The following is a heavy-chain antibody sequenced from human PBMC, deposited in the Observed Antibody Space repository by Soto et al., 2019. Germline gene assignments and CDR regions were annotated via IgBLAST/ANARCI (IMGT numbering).Heavy chain of an antibody. CDR1: GYTFTSYG. CDR3: ARDGGQRLGSSWSYYYYGLDV. Sequence: ASVKVSCKASGYTFTSYGISWVRQAPGQGLEWMGWISAYNGNTNYAQKLQGRVTMTTDTSTSTAYMELRSLRSDDTAVYYCARDGGQRLGSSWSYYYYGLDVWGQGTTVTVS. V-gene: IGHV1-18*01. D-gene: IGHD6-13*01. J-gene: IGHJ6*02. CDR2: ISAYNGNT.